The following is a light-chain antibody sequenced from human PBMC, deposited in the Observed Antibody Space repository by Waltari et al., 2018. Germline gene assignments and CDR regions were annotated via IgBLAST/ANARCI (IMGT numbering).Light chain of an antibody. V-gene: IGLV1-51*01. CDR3: GTWDTSLSGGV. Sequence: QSVLTQPPSVSAAPGQKVTISCSGRNSNIGNNYVSWYQQVPGTAPKLLIYDNSGRPSGIPDRFSGSKSGTSGTLDSTGLRTGDEADYYCGTWDTSLSGGVFGGGTKLTVL. J-gene: IGLJ3*02. CDR1: NSNIGNNY. CDR2: DNS.